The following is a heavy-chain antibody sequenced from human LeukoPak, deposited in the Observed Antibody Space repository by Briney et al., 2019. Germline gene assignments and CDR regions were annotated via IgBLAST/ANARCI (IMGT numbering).Heavy chain of an antibody. J-gene: IGHJ4*02. CDR3: ARTSPVTTLKY. CDR2: ITPSGGI. D-gene: IGHD4-17*01. CDR1: GYTFSNYD. Sequence: VASVKVSCKASGYTFSNYDMNRVRQAPGQGLEWMGMITPSGGISYAQKFQGRVTMTRDMSTNTVYMELSSLRSEDTAVYYCARTSPVTTLKYWGQGTLVTVSS. V-gene: IGHV1-46*01.